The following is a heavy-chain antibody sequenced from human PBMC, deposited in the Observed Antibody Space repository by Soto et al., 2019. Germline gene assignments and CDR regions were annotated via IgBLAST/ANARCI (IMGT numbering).Heavy chain of an antibody. CDR1: GGTFSSYA. V-gene: IGHV1-69*13. Sequence: ASVKVSCKASGGTFSSYAISWVRQAPGQGLEWMGGIIPIFGTANYAQKFQGRVTITADESTSTAYMELSSLRSEDTAVYYCARVGTSSSPCFDPWGQGTLVTVSS. J-gene: IGHJ5*02. D-gene: IGHD6-6*01. CDR2: IIPIFGTA. CDR3: ARVGTSSSPCFDP.